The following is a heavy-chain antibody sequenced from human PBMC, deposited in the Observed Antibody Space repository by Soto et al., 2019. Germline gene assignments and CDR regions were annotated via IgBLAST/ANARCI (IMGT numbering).Heavy chain of an antibody. J-gene: IGHJ6*02. V-gene: IGHV3-48*03. CDR1: GFTFSQDE. CDR2: IQNHGYST. Sequence: PGGSLRLSCEASGFTFSQDEMNWVRQAPGKGLEWIAYIQNHGYSTHYADSVKGRFTISRDNAKNSLYLQMNSLRAEDTAVYYCARCGIGDSSGYYYVSGMDVWGQGTTVTVSS. CDR3: ARCGIGDSSGYYYVSGMDV. D-gene: IGHD3-22*01.